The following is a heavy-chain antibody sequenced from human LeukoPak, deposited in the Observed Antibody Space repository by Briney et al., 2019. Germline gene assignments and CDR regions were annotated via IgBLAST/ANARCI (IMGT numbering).Heavy chain of an antibody. CDR3: AKDKYRYNYYYMDV. CDR1: GFTFDDYA. V-gene: IGHV3-9*01. Sequence: GGSLRLSCAASGFTFDDYAMHWVRQAPGKGLEWVSGISWNSGSIGYADSVKGRFTISRDNAKNSLYLQMNSLRAEDTALYYCAKDKYRYNYYYMDVWGKGTTVTISS. D-gene: IGHD6-6*01. CDR2: ISWNSGSI. J-gene: IGHJ6*03.